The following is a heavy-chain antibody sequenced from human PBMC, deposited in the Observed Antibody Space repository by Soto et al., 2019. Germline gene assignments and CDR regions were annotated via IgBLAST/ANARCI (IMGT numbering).Heavy chain of an antibody. V-gene: IGHV3-23*01. D-gene: IGHD6-13*01. CDR2: ISGSGGST. CDR3: ARDIEAASWVDSIYYYMDV. Sequence: GSLRLSCAASGFTFSSYAMSWVRQAPGKGLEWVSAISGSGGSTYYADSVKGRFTISRDNSKNTLYLQMNSLRADDTAVYYCARDIEAASWVDSIYYYMDVWGKGTTVTVSS. CDR1: GFTFSSYA. J-gene: IGHJ6*03.